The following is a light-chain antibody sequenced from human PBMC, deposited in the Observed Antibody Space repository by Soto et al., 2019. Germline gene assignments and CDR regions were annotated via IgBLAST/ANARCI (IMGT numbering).Light chain of an antibody. V-gene: IGLV2-14*01. CDR1: SSDVGAYNS. Sequence: QSVLTQPASVSGSPGQSITISCTGTSSDVGAYNSVSWYQQHPGKAPKLIIYDVSTRPSGISDRFSGSKSGNTASLTISGLQAEDESDYYCSSYTTSVTYVSGTGTKVTVL. CDR3: SSYTTSVTYV. CDR2: DVS. J-gene: IGLJ1*01.